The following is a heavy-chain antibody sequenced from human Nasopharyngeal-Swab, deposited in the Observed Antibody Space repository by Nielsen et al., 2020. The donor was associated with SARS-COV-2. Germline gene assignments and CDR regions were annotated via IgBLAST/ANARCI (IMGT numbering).Heavy chain of an antibody. V-gene: IGHV1-2*02. CDR1: GYTFTGYY. Sequence: ASVKVSCKASGYTFTGYYMHWVRQAPGQGLEWMGWINPNSGGTNYAQKFQGRVTMTRDTSISTAYMELSRLRSDDTAMYYCARERATYSSSWYTPKSLYYYGMDVWGQGTTVTVSS. J-gene: IGHJ6*02. CDR2: INPNSGGT. D-gene: IGHD6-13*01. CDR3: ARERATYSSSWYTPKSLYYYGMDV.